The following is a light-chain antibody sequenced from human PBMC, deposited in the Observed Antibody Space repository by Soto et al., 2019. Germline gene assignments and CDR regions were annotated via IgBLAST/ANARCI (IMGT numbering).Light chain of an antibody. Sequence: DIQMTQSPSTLSASVGDRVTITCRASQSISYWLAWYQQKPGKAPKLLIYKASSLESGVPSRFSGSGSGTEFTLTISSLQPDDFATYYCQQYNSYTISLGQGTRLEIK. CDR1: QSISYW. CDR2: KAS. V-gene: IGKV1-5*03. J-gene: IGKJ5*01. CDR3: QQYNSYTIS.